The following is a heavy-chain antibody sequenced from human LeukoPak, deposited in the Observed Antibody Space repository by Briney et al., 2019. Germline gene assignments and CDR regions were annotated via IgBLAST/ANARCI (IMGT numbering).Heavy chain of an antibody. J-gene: IGHJ4*02. CDR1: GYTFTNFG. Sequence: ASVKVSCNTSGYTFTNFGLTWVRQAPGQGLEWLGWISGHSGNANYAQKFQDRVVMTTDRSTSTAYMELRSVRSDDTAVYYCARCYSSSWQRLDNWGQGTLVIVSS. CDR3: ARCYSSSWQRLDN. V-gene: IGHV1-18*01. CDR2: ISGHSGNA. D-gene: IGHD6-13*01.